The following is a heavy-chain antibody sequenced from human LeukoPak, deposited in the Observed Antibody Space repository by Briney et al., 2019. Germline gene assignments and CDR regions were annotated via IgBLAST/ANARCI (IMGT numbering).Heavy chain of an antibody. D-gene: IGHD3-10*01. V-gene: IGHV4-61*01. Sequence: SETLSLTCTVSGGSVSSGSYYWSWIRQPPGKGLEWTGYIYYSGSTNYNPSLKSRVTISVDTSKNQFSLKLSSVTAADTAVYYCARGQRVTMVRGVPTRFDPWGQGTLVTVSS. CDR2: IYYSGST. CDR3: ARGQRVTMVRGVPTRFDP. J-gene: IGHJ5*02. CDR1: GGSVSSGSYY.